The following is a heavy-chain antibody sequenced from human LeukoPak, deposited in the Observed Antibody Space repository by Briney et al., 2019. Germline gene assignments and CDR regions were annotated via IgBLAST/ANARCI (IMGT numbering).Heavy chain of an antibody. D-gene: IGHD2-2*01. J-gene: IGHJ5*02. V-gene: IGHV1-18*01. CDR2: ISAYNGVT. CDR3: ARMEVDYCSSTSCYGNWFDP. Sequence: ASVKVSCKASGYTFTSYSITWVRQAPGQGLEWMGWISAYNGVTNFAQKLQGRVTMTTDTSTSTAYMELRSLRSDDTAVYYCARMEVDYCSSTSCYGNWFDPWGQGTLVTVSS. CDR1: GYTFTSYS.